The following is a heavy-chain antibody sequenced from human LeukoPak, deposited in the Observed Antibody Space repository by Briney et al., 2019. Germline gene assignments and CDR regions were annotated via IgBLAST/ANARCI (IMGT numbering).Heavy chain of an antibody. J-gene: IGHJ3*01. CDR3: ARDNSYGSLSAFDF. CDR1: GYAFTGYF. CDR2: INPNSGDT. Sequence: ASVKVSCKASGYAFTGYFFHWVRQAPGQGLEWMGWINPNSGDTNYAQKFEGRVTMTRDTSISTAYMDLSRLRDDDTAVYYCARDNSYGSLSAFDFWGQGTVVTVSS. V-gene: IGHV1-2*02. D-gene: IGHD5-18*01.